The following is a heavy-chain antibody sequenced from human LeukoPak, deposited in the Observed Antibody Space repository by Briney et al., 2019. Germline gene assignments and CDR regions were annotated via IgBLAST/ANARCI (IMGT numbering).Heavy chain of an antibody. V-gene: IGHV5-51*01. D-gene: IGHD1-26*01. CDR1: GYIFTSYW. CDR2: IYPGDSDT. Sequence: GGSLKISCKGSGYIFTSYWIGWVRQLPGKGLEWMGIIYPGDSDTRYSPSFQGQVTISADKSISTAYLQWSSLKASDTAMYYCARRHSSGSYHVWGQGTLVTVSS. J-gene: IGHJ4*02. CDR3: ARRHSSGSYHV.